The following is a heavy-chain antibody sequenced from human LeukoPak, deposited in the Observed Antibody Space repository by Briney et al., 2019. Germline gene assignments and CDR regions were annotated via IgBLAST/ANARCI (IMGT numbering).Heavy chain of an antibody. J-gene: IGHJ4*02. V-gene: IGHV3-23*01. CDR3: AKPLFRLGELSLGY. D-gene: IGHD3-16*02. Sequence: GGSLRLSCAASGFTFSSYAMSWVRQAPGKGLEWVSAISGSGGSTYYADSVKGRFTISRDNSKNTLYLQMNSLRAEDTAVYYCAKPLFRLGELSLGYWGQGTLVTVSS. CDR2: ISGSGGST. CDR1: GFTFSSYA.